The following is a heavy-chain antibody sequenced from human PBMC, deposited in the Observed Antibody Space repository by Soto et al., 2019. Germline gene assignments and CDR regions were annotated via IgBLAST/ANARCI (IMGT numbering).Heavy chain of an antibody. Sequence: EVQLLESGGGLVQPGGSLRLSCAASGFTFSNYAMNWVRHAPGKGLEWISVISGSGGSTYYADSVKGRFTISRDNSKNTLYLQMNSLRAEDTAVYYCAKRASGSYFDYWSQGTLVTVSS. CDR1: GFTFSNYA. J-gene: IGHJ4*02. D-gene: IGHD3-10*01. V-gene: IGHV3-23*01. CDR2: ISGSGGST. CDR3: AKRASGSYFDY.